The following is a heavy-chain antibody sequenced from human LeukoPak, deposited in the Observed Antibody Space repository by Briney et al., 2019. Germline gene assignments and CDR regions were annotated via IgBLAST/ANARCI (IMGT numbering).Heavy chain of an antibody. Sequence: QPGGSLRLSCAASVFPFSSYGMGWVRQAPGKGLEWVSGISGGGATTYYADSVKGRFTISRDNSKNTLHLDMSSLRAEDTAEYYCAKTFGWPFYFDYWGQGTLVTVSS. CDR2: ISGGGATT. V-gene: IGHV3-23*01. CDR1: VFPFSSYG. D-gene: IGHD2/OR15-2a*01. J-gene: IGHJ4*02. CDR3: AKTFGWPFYFDY.